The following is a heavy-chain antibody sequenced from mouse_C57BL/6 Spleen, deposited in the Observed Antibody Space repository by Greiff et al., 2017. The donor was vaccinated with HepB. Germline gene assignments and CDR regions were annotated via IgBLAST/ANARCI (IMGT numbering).Heavy chain of an antibody. V-gene: IGHV1-54*01. CDR2: INPGSGGT. CDR3: ARRGNYYAMDY. CDR1: GYAFTNYL. Sequence: VKLMESGAELVRPGTSVKVSCKASGYAFTNYLIEWVKQRPGQGLEWIGVINPGSGGTNYNEKFKGKATLTADKSSSTAYMQLSSLTSEDSAVYFCARRGNYYAMDYWGQGTSVTVSS. J-gene: IGHJ4*01.